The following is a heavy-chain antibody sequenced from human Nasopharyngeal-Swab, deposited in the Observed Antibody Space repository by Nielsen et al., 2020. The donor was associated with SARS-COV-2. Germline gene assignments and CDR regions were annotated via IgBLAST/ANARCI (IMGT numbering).Heavy chain of an antibody. CDR2: IYHSGST. D-gene: IGHD2-2*01. V-gene: IGHV4-4*02. CDR3: AREGPYCSSTSCYYYYMDV. J-gene: IGHJ6*03. Sequence: WIHQPPGKGLEWIGEIYHSGSTNYNPSLKSRVTISVDKSKNQFSLKLSSVTAADTAVYYCAREGPYCSSTSCYYYYMDVWGKGTTVTVSS.